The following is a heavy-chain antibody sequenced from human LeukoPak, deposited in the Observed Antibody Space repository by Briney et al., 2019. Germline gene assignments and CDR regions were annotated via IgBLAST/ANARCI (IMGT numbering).Heavy chain of an antibody. CDR2: INTSGST. CDR3: ARYRQESNGQFDH. V-gene: IGHV4-4*07. Sequence: SETLSLTCTVSGGSISGYFWSWIRQPAGKGLEWIGRINTSGSTNFNPSLKSRVTMSVDTSKNQFSLKLTSVTAADTALYYCARYRQESNGQFDHWGQGTLVTVSS. D-gene: IGHD2-8*01. J-gene: IGHJ4*02. CDR1: GGSISGYF.